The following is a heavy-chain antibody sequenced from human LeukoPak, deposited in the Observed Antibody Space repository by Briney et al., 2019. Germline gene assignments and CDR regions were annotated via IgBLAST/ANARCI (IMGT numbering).Heavy chain of an antibody. CDR1: GFTFSSYA. Sequence: GGSLRLSCAASGFTFSSYAMSWVRQAPGKGLEWVSAISGSGGSTYYADSVKGRFTISRDNSKNTLYLQMNGLRAEDTAVYYCAKNLGSSWFPDWGQGTLVTVSS. CDR2: ISGSGGST. D-gene: IGHD6-13*01. CDR3: AKNLGSSWFPD. V-gene: IGHV3-23*01. J-gene: IGHJ4*02.